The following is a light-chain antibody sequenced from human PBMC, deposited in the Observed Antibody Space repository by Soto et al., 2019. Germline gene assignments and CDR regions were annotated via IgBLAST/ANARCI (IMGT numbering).Light chain of an antibody. CDR3: QQYNIWTPAT. Sequence: EIVMTQSPATLSVYTGERATLSCRASQSVSSNLAWYQQEPGQAPRLLIYGASTRATGIPARFSGSGSGTEFTLTISSLQFEDFAVYYCQQYNIWTPATFGQGTKVDIK. J-gene: IGKJ1*01. CDR1: QSVSSN. CDR2: GAS. V-gene: IGKV3-15*01.